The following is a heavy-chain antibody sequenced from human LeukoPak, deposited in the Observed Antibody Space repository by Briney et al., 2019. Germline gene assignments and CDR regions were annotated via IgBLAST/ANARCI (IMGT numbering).Heavy chain of an antibody. CDR2: ISGEGTK. D-gene: IGHD1-14*01. CDR3: ARDVPPYLTSPWGLDV. J-gene: IGHJ6*02. Sequence: GGSLRLSCAASGFTVSGNYISWVRQAPGKGLEWVSLISGEGTKYYADPVKGRFTISRDNSKNTVQLQMNSLRPEDAALYYCARDVPPYLTSPWGLDVWGQGTTVIVSS. CDR1: GFTVSGNY. V-gene: IGHV3-66*01.